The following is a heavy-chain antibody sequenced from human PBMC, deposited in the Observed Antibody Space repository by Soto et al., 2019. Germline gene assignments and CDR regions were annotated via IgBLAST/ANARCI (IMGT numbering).Heavy chain of an antibody. J-gene: IGHJ4*02. V-gene: IGHV5-51*01. CDR1: GYSFSSYW. Sequence: GESLKISCKGSGYSFSSYWIGWVRQMPGKGLEWMGFIYPGDSETRYSPSFQGQVTISVDKSISTAYLQWSSLKASDTAIYYCARDYDYALDCWGQGTLVTVSS. CDR2: IYPGDSET. CDR3: ARDYDYALDC. D-gene: IGHD3-16*01.